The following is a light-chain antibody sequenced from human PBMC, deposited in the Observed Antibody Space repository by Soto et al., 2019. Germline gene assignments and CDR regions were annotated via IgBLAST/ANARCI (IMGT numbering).Light chain of an antibody. CDR2: DAS. CDR3: QQYGSSPLT. J-gene: IGKJ4*01. CDR1: QSVRSNY. V-gene: IGKV3-20*01. Sequence: NVLTQGPGTLSLSTGETATLSCRASQSVRSNYLAWYQQKPGQAPRFLIYDASSRAPGIPDRFSGSGSGTDFTLTISRLEPEDFAVYYCQQYGSSPLTFGGGTKVDIK.